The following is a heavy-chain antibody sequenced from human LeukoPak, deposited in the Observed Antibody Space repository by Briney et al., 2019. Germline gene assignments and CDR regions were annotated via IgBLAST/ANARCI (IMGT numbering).Heavy chain of an antibody. CDR3: ARDPGGWRPYLFDY. CDR2: INTDGSRT. CDR1: GFTFSNYW. J-gene: IGHJ4*02. V-gene: IGHV3-74*01. Sequence: GGSLRLSCAASGFTFSNYWMHWVRQAPGKGLAWVSRINTDGSRTNYADSVKGRFTISRDNAKNTLYLQMNSLSAEDTAVYYCARDPGGWRPYLFDYWGQGTLVSVSS. D-gene: IGHD6-19*01.